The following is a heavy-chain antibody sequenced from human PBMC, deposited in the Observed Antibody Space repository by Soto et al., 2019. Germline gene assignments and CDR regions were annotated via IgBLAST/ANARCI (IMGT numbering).Heavy chain of an antibody. CDR1: GYTLTELS. Sequence: ASVKVSCKVSGYTLTELSMHWVRQAPGKGLEWMGGFDPEDGETIYAQKFQGRVTMTEDTSTDTAYMELSSLRSEDTAVYYCVTISSSWYWFDPWGQGTLVTVSS. D-gene: IGHD6-13*01. CDR3: VTISSSWYWFDP. J-gene: IGHJ5*02. CDR2: FDPEDGET. V-gene: IGHV1-24*01.